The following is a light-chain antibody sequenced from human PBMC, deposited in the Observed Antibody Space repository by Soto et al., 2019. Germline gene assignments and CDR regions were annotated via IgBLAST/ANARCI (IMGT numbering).Light chain of an antibody. Sequence: EIVMTQSPATLSVSPWERATLSCRASRSISSTVAWYQQKPGQAPRLLIHSASTRATGIPARFSGSGSGTDFTLTISSLEPEDFAVYYCQQRSNWPRTFGQGTKVDIK. CDR3: QQRSNWPRT. CDR2: SAS. J-gene: IGKJ1*01. V-gene: IGKV3-15*01. CDR1: RSISST.